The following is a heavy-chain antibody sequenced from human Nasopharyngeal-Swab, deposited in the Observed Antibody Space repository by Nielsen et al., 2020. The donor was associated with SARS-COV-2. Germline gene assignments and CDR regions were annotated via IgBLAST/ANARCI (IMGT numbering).Heavy chain of an antibody. Sequence: SETLSLTCTFSGGSVSSGSYYWSWIRQPPGKGLEWIGYIYYSGSTNYNPSLKSRVTISVDTSKNQFSLKLSSVTAADTAVYYCARDPLVPAASDAFDIWGQGTMVTVSS. D-gene: IGHD2-2*01. CDR3: ARDPLVPAASDAFDI. V-gene: IGHV4-61*01. J-gene: IGHJ3*02. CDR1: GGSVSSGSYY. CDR2: IYYSGST.